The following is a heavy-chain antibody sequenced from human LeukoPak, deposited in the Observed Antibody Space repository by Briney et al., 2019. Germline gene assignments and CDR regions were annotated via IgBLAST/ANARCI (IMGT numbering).Heavy chain of an antibody. V-gene: IGHV3-23*01. Sequence: GGSLRLSCAASGFTFDDYGMSWVRQAPGKGLEWVSAISGSGGSTYYADSVKGRFTISRDNSKNTLYLQMNSLRAEDTAVYYCAKELVWNTARFDPWGQGTLVTVSS. CDR2: ISGSGGST. CDR1: GFTFDDYG. J-gene: IGHJ5*02. CDR3: AKELVWNTARFDP. D-gene: IGHD3-16*01.